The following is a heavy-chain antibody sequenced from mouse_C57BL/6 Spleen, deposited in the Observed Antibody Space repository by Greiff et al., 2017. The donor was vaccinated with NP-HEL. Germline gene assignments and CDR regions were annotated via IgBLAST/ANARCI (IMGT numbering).Heavy chain of an antibody. CDR3: ARERIYYYGSSYPPWYFDV. CDR2: IDPSDSET. CDR1: GYTFTSYW. Sequence: QVQLKQPGAELVRPGSSVKLSCKASGYTFTSYWMHWVKQRPIQGLEWIGNIDPSDSETHYNQKFKDKATLTVDKSSSTAYMQLSSLTSEDSAVYYCARERIYYYGSSYPPWYFDVWGTGTTVTVSS. J-gene: IGHJ1*03. D-gene: IGHD1-1*01. V-gene: IGHV1-52*01.